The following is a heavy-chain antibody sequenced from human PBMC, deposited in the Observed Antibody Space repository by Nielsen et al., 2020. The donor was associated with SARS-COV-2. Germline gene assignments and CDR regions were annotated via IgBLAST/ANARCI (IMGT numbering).Heavy chain of an antibody. Sequence: SETLSLTCAVSGGSISSGGYSWSWIRQPPGKGLEWIGYIYHSGSTYYNPSLKSRVTMSEDTSKNQFSLKLSSVTATDTAVYYCARRPGHYFDSGGYFYSYYFDYWGQGILVTVSS. CDR1: GGSISSGGYS. CDR3: ARRPGHYFDSGGYFYSYYFDY. CDR2: IYHSGST. D-gene: IGHD3-22*01. V-gene: IGHV4-30-2*03. J-gene: IGHJ4*02.